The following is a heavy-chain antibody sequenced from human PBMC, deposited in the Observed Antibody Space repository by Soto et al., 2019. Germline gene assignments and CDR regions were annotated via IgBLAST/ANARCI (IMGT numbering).Heavy chain of an antibody. CDR3: AKATRRECIAAHCYAFDF. V-gene: IGHV3-23*01. D-gene: IGHD2-15*01. J-gene: IGHJ4*02. CDR1: GCTFTNYA. Sequence: EVQLLESGGGLVQPGGSPRLSCAASGCTFTNYAMNRVRHSPGQGLECVASVIGTGIDTYHPAPVKSPFTISRDHARNTMYLEMHRLRADDTAMYHCAKATRRECIAAHCYAFDFWGQGILVTVS. CDR2: VIGTGIDT.